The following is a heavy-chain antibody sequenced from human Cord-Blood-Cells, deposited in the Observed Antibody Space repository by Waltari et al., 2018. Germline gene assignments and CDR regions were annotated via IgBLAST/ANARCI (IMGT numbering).Heavy chain of an antibody. CDR1: GFTFSSYS. CDR2: ISSSSSYI. CDR3: AGGIAAAGDY. V-gene: IGHV3-21*01. J-gene: IGHJ4*02. D-gene: IGHD6-13*01. Sequence: EVQLVESEGGLVKPGGSLRLSCAASGFTFSSYSLNWVRQAPGKGLEWVSSISSSSSYIYYADSVKGRFTISRDNAKNSLYLQMNSLRAEDTAVYYCAGGIAAAGDYWGQGTLVTVSS.